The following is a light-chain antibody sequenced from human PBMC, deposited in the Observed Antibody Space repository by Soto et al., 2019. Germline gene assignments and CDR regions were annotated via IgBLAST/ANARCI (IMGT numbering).Light chain of an antibody. CDR3: KQYYDIPLT. Sequence: IVMTQSPDSLALSLGERATIKCSYSHSIFCNSNNKNYLAWYQQKPGQPPRLLIYWASTRESGVPGRFSGSGSGTRFTLAISSLQAEGVAVYYCKQYYDIPLTFGGGTKVDIK. CDR2: WAS. J-gene: IGKJ4*01. CDR1: HSIFCNSNNKNY. V-gene: IGKV4-1*01.